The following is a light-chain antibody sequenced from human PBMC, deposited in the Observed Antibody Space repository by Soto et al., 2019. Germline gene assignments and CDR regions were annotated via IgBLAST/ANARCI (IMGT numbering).Light chain of an antibody. V-gene: IGKV1-17*01. CDR1: QSIRND. CDR2: GAS. Sequence: DIQMTQFPSSLSASLGDRVTITCRASQSIRNDLDWYQQKPGRAPKRLISGASNFQSAVSSRFSGSGSGTEFTLTISSLQPEDLATYYCLQYNAYPLTFGGGTKVEIK. CDR3: LQYNAYPLT. J-gene: IGKJ4*01.